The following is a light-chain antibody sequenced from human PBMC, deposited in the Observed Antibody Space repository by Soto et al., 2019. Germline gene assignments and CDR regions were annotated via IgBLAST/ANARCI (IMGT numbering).Light chain of an antibody. CDR3: LHRMNWPLT. Sequence: DIVLTQYPGTLSLSPGQRATLSCRARPSISSTFLAWYQQKPGQAPRLLIFRASSRATGIPDRFSGSGSGTDFTLTISSLEPEDLGVYYCLHRMNWPLTFAQGTLLEI. CDR2: RAS. CDR1: PSISSTF. J-gene: IGKJ5*01. V-gene: IGKV3D-20*02.